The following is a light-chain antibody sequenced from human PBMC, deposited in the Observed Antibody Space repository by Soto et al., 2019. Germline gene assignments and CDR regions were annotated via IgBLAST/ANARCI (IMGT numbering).Light chain of an antibody. Sequence: QSALTQPASVSGSPGQSITISGTGTSSDVGSYNLVSWYQQHPGKAPKLMIYEVSKRPSGVSNRFSGSKSGNTASLTISGLQAEDEADYYCCSYAGSSTVVFGGGTKVTVL. CDR3: CSYAGSSTVV. CDR1: SSDVGSYNL. V-gene: IGLV2-23*02. J-gene: IGLJ2*01. CDR2: EVS.